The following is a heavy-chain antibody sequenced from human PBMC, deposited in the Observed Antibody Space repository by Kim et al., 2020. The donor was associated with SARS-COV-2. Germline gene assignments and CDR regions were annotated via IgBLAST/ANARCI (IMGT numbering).Heavy chain of an antibody. Sequence: ASVKVSCKSSGYTFSNYEINWVRQATGQGLEWLGWMNANSGKTDYSERFQGRIIMSRNISISTAYMELSSLTSQDTAVYYCATNPIKNTGPWCPGTLVTV. CDR3: ATNPIKNTGP. CDR1: GYTFSNYE. J-gene: IGHJ5*02. CDR2: MNANSGKT. V-gene: IGHV1-8*01.